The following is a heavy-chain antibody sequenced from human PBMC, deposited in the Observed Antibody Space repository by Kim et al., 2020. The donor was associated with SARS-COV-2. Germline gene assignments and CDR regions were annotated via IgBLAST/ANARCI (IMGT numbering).Heavy chain of an antibody. CDR1: GFTFSSYS. J-gene: IGHJ4*02. CDR3: SRFRGGRWLQAPYYFDY. D-gene: IGHD5-12*01. V-gene: IGHV3-21*01. CDR2: ISSSSSYI. Sequence: GGSLRLSCAASGFTFSSYSMNWVRQAPGKGLVWVSSISSSSSYIYYAASVKGRFTISRDNAKNSLYLQMNSLRAEDTAVYYCSRFRGGRWLQAPYYFDYWGQGTLVTVSS.